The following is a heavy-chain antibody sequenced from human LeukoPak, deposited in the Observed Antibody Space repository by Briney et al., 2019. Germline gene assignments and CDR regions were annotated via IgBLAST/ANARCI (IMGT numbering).Heavy chain of an antibody. CDR1: GGSISSSSYY. Sequence: PSETLSLTCTVSGGSISSSSYYWGWIRQPPGKGLEWIGSIYYSGSTYYNPSLKSRVTISVDTSKNQFSLKLSSVTAADTAVYYCARDRFRGYDPGRYFDYWGQGTLVTVSS. J-gene: IGHJ4*02. V-gene: IGHV4-39*07. CDR2: IYYSGST. D-gene: IGHD5-12*01. CDR3: ARDRFRGYDPGRYFDY.